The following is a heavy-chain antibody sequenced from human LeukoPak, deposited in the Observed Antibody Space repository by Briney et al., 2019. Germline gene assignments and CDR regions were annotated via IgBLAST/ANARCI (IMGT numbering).Heavy chain of an antibody. CDR1: GFTFTNNG. Sequence: GGSLRLSCAASGFTFTNNGFHWVRQAPGKGLEWVAVIWYDGSKKYYEDSVKGRFTISKDNSKNTVYLQMNSLRAEDTAVYYCARAGYDVYGMDVWGTGNTVTVPS. CDR3: ARAGYDVYGMDV. D-gene: IGHD5-12*01. CDR2: IWYDGSKK. V-gene: IGHV3-33*01. J-gene: IGHJ6*04.